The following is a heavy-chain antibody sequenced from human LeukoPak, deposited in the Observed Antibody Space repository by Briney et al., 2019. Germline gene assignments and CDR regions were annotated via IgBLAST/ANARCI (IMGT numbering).Heavy chain of an antibody. CDR3: AELGITMIGGV. D-gene: IGHD3-10*02. Sequence: GGSLRLSCGASGFTFGTYWMHWVRQAPGKGLEWVSYISSSGSTRYYADSVKGRFTISRDNAKNSLYLQMNSLRAEDTAVYYCAELGITMIGGVWGKGTTVTISS. CDR2: ISSSGSTR. CDR1: GFTFGTYW. V-gene: IGHV3-48*04. J-gene: IGHJ6*04.